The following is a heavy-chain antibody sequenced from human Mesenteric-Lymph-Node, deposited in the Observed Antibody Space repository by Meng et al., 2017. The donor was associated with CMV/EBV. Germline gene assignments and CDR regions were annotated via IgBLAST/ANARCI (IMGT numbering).Heavy chain of an antibody. CDR3: ARDGSRYYYDTSGPHWFDS. J-gene: IGHJ5*01. Sequence: SLSGYYWAWLRQSPGKGLEWIGEISDSVFTNYNPSPKSRVTVMIDTSKNQFSLRLTSVTAADTAVYFCARDGSRYYYDTSGPHWFDSWAQGTLVTVSS. CDR1: SLSGYY. D-gene: IGHD3-22*01. V-gene: IGHV4-34*01. CDR2: ISDSVFT.